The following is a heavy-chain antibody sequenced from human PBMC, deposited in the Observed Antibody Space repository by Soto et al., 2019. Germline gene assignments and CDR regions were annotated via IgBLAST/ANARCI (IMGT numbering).Heavy chain of an antibody. CDR2: ISYDGSNK. V-gene: IGHV3-30-3*01. J-gene: IGHJ5*02. CDR3: AREYGDYVLTSASDALAWFDP. Sequence: QVQLVESGGGVVQPGRSLRLSCAASGFTFSSYAMHWVRQAPGKGLEWVAVISYDGSNKYYADSVKGRFTISRDNSKNTLSLQMNSRRAEDTAVYYCAREYGDYVLTSASDALAWFDPWGQGTLVTVSS. D-gene: IGHD4-17*01. CDR1: GFTFSSYA.